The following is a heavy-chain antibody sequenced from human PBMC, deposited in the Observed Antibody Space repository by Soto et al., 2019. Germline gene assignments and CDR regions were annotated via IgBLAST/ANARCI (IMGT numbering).Heavy chain of an antibody. CDR1: CFSPYY. CDR2: INHSGST. J-gene: IGHJ4*02. V-gene: IGHV4-34*01. Sequence: CFSPYYWKWVRQPPGKGLEWIGEINHSGSTNYNPSLKSRVTISVDTSKNQFSLKLSSVTAADTAVYYCARMRSNYWGQGTLVTVSS. CDR3: ARMRSNY.